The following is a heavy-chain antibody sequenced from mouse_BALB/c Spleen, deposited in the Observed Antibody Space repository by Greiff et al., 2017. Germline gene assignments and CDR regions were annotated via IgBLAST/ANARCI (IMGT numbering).Heavy chain of an antibody. Sequence: VQLQQSGPELVKPGASVKMSCKASGYTFTSYVMHWVKQKPGQGLEWIGYINPYNDGTNYNEKFKGKATLTSDKSSSTAYMELSSLTSEDSAVYYCARRRLREGFDYWGQGTTLTVSS. J-gene: IGHJ2*01. CDR1: GYTFTSYV. CDR3: ARRRLREGFDY. V-gene: IGHV1-14*01. CDR2: INPYNDGT. D-gene: IGHD2-4*01.